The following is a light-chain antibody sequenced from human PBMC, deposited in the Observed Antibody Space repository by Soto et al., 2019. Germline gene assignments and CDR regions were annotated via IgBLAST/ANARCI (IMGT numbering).Light chain of an antibody. J-gene: IGLJ1*01. CDR3: ASWDNNLSGYV. V-gene: IGLV1-47*01. CDR1: TCNIGKTF. CDR2: RNT. Sequence: QSVLTQPPSASGTPGQTVNISCSGSTCNIGKTFVYWYQHFPGAAPKLLIYRNTLRPSGVPDRFSAYKSGTSTSMAISGLRSEDEADYYCASWDNNLSGYVFGTGTKVTVL.